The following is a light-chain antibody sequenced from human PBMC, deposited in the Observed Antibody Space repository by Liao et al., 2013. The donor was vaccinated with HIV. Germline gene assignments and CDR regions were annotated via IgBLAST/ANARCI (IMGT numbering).Light chain of an antibody. CDR3: QVWDSSSDHWV. Sequence: YVLTQPPSVSVAPGQTAVMTCGGNNIRSRGVHWYQQRPGQAPVLVMYYDQNRPSGIPERISGSISGNTATLTISGVETGDEADYFCQVWDSSSDHWVFGGGTKLTVL. V-gene: IGLV3-21*01. CDR1: NIRSRG. CDR2: YDQ. J-gene: IGLJ3*02.